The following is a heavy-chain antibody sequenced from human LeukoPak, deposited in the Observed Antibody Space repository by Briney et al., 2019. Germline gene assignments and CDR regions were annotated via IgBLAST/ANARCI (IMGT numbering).Heavy chain of an antibody. CDR1: GGTFSSYA. J-gene: IGHJ4*02. D-gene: IGHD3-10*01. Sequence: SVKVSCKASGGTFSSYAISWVRQAPGQGLEWMGRIIPIFGIANYAQKFQGRVTITADKSTSTAYMELSSLRSEDTAVYDCAREWFGELPFDYWGQGTLVTVSS. V-gene: IGHV1-69*04. CDR3: AREWFGELPFDY. CDR2: IIPIFGIA.